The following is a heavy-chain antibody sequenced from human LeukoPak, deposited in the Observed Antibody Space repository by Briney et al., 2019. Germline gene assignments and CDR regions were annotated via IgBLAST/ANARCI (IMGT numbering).Heavy chain of an antibody. V-gene: IGHV1-18*01. D-gene: IGHD1-26*01. CDR1: GYTFYSYG. J-gene: IGHJ4*02. CDR3: ARDFTGGNYFNDY. Sequence: ASVKVSCKASGYTFYSYGISWVRQAPGLGLEWMGWISTYNGNTNYAQNLQGRVTMTTDTSTSTAYMELRSLRSDDTAVYYCARDFTGGNYFNDYWGQGTLVTVSS. CDR2: ISTYNGNT.